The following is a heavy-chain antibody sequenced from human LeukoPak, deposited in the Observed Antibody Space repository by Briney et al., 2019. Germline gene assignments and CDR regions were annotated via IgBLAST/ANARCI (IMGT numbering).Heavy chain of an antibody. CDR2: IYYSGST. CDR1: GGSISSSSYY. CDR3: ARHTDSSGYYGGGYWFDP. D-gene: IGHD3-22*01. J-gene: IGHJ5*02. V-gene: IGHV4-39*01. Sequence: SETLSLTCTVSGGSISSSSYYWGWIRQPPGKGLEWIGSIYYSGSTYYNPSLKSRVTISVDTSKNQFSLKLSSVTAADTAVYHCARHTDSSGYYGGGYWFDPWGQGTLVTVSS.